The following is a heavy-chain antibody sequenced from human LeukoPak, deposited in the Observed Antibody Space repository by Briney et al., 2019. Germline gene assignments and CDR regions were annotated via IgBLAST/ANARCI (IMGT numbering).Heavy chain of an antibody. CDR2: IHSSAST. CDR1: GRSISSYY. Sequence: PSETLSLTCTVAGRSISSYYWRWIRQPPGKVMEWNGYIHSSASTNYTPSLKSRVTISVDTSKNQFTLKLSSLTAADTAVYYWASPKRGYRYGYMDDAFDIWGQGTMVTVSS. D-gene: IGHD5-18*01. CDR3: ASPKRGYRYGYMDDAFDI. J-gene: IGHJ3*02. V-gene: IGHV4-59*12.